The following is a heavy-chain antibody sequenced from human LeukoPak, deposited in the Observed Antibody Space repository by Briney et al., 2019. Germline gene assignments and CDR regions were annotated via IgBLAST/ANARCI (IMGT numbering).Heavy chain of an antibody. CDR3: ARKLVGATSGYDY. V-gene: IGHV1-2*02. CDR1: GYTFTGYY. Sequence: GASVKVSCKASGYTFTGYYMHWVREAPRQGLEWMGWINPNSGGTNYAQKFQGRVTMTRDTSISTAYMELSRLRSDDTAVYYCARKLVGATSGYDYWGQGTLVTVSS. D-gene: IGHD1-26*01. J-gene: IGHJ4*02. CDR2: INPNSGGT.